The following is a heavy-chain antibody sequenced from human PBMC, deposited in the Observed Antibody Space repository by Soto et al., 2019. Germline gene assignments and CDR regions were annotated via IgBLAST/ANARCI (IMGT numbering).Heavy chain of an antibody. CDR1: GFTLTSYW. CDR2: IYPGDSDT. Sequence: PGASQTLSCEGSGFTLTSYWIGWVRQMPGKGLEWIGIIYPGDSDTRYSPSFQGQVTISADKSISTAHLQWRSLKASDTYMYYCATCRVNYGMDGWGQGTTVTVSS. D-gene: IGHD6-13*01. V-gene: IGHV5-51*01. J-gene: IGHJ6*02. CDR3: ATCRVNYGMDG.